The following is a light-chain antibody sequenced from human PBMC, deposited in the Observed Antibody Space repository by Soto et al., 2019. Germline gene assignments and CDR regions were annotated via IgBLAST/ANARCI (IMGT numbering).Light chain of an antibody. CDR1: QSVGGN. J-gene: IGKJ4*01. V-gene: IGKV3-15*01. CDR2: GAS. CDR3: QQYNNWPLT. Sequence: EIVMTQFPATLSVSPGERATLSCRASQSVGGNLAWYQQKPGQAPRLLIYGASTRATGIPARFSGSGSGTEFILTISSLQSEDFAVYYCQQYNNWPLTFGGGTKVDIK.